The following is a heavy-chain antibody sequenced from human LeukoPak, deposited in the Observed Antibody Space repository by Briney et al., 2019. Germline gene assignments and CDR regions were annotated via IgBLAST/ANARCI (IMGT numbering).Heavy chain of an antibody. CDR2: INHSGST. D-gene: IGHD3-3*01. J-gene: IGHJ4*02. CDR3: ARVHDFWSGYYYYFDY. V-gene: IGHV4-34*01. CDR1: GGSISRHY. Sequence: KPSETLSLTCTVSGGSISRHYSSWIRQSPGKGLEWIGEINHSGSTNYNPSLKSRVTISVDTSKNQFSLKLSSVTAADTAVYYCARVHDFWSGYYYYFDYWGQGTLVTVSS.